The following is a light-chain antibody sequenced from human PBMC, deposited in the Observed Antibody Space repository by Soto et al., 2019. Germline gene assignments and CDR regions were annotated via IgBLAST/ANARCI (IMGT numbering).Light chain of an antibody. CDR3: DAYTSSSTLV. Sequence: QSALTQPASVSGSPGQSITISCTGTSSDVGSYNSVSWYHQRPGKAPKLMIYEVRYRPSGVSTRFSGSKSGYTASLTISGLQAEDEGDYYCDAYTSSSTLVFGTGTKVTVL. CDR2: EVR. CDR1: SSDVGSYNS. V-gene: IGLV2-14*01. J-gene: IGLJ1*01.